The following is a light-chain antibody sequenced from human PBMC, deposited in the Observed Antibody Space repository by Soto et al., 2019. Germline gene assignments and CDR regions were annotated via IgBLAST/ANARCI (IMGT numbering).Light chain of an antibody. CDR3: QLFRSFTGVT. Sequence: EIVLTQSPGTLSLSPGERATLSCRASQSINSRYLAWYQQKPGQAPRLLSYGASSRATGIPDRFSGSGSGTDFTLTISRLEPEDFSEYYCQLFRSFTGVTFGPGTKVNI. V-gene: IGKV3-20*01. J-gene: IGKJ3*01. CDR1: QSINSRY. CDR2: GAS.